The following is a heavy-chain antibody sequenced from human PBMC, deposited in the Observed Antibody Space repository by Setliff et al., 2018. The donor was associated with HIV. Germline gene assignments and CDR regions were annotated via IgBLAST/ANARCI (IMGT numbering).Heavy chain of an antibody. CDR2: IKQGGNDK. J-gene: IGHJ4*02. CDR3: ATDSSGYYLGGFDY. D-gene: IGHD3-22*01. CDR1: QFAFKSYW. V-gene: IGHV3-7*01. Sequence: LRLSCTASQFAFKSYWMTWVRQAPGKGLEWVATIKQGGNDKYYVDSVKGRFTISRDNAKSSLFLQMNNLRAEDTAVYYCATDSSGYYLGGFDYWGQGTLVTVSS.